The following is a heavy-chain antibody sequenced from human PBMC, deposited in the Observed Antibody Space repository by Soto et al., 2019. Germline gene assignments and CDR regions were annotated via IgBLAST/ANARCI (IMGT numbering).Heavy chain of an antibody. D-gene: IGHD2-15*01. Sequence: ASVKVSCKASGYTFTSHDINWVRQATGQGLEWMGWMNPKSGNTGYAQKFQGRVTMTRNTSISTAYMELGSLRSDDTAVYYCAVSTRGYCSGGTCYSYYFDYWGQGTRVTVSS. V-gene: IGHV1-8*01. J-gene: IGHJ4*02. CDR2: MNPKSGNT. CDR3: AVSTRGYCSGGTCYSYYFDY. CDR1: GYTFTSHD.